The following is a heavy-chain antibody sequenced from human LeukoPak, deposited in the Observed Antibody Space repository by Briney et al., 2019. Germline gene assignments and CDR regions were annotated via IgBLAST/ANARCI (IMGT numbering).Heavy chain of an antibody. D-gene: IGHD4-17*01. CDR2: ISTDGSTT. Sequence: GGSLRLSCAASGFTFSSYWMHWVRQAPGKRLVWVSRISTDGSTTNYADSVQGGFTISRDNSKETLYLQTTRLRAEDTAVYYCVRATTTVPNLLDYWGQGTLVTVSS. CDR3: VRATTTVPNLLDY. J-gene: IGHJ4*02. CDR1: GFTFSSYW. V-gene: IGHV3-74*01.